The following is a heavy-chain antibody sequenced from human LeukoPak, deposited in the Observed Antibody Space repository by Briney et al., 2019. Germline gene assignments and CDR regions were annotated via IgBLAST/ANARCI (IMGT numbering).Heavy chain of an antibody. CDR1: GFTFSDYW. CDR2: ISSSGSTI. J-gene: IGHJ6*04. CDR3: AELGITMIGGV. D-gene: IGHD3-10*02. Sequence: PGGSLTLSCAASGFTFSDYWMHWVRQAPGKGLEWVSYISSSGSTIYYADSVKGRFTISRDNAKNSLYLQMNSLRAEDTAVYYCAELGITMIGGVWGKGTTVTISS. V-gene: IGHV3-11*04.